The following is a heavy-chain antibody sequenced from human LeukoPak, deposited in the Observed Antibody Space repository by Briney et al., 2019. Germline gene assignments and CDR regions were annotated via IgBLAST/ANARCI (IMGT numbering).Heavy chain of an antibody. Sequence: ASVKVSCKASGYTFTSYDINWVRQATGQGLEWMGWMNPNSGNTGYAQKFQGRVTITRNTSISTAYMELSSLRSEDTAVYYCAREYPVSAFDIWGQGTMVTVSS. CDR3: AREYPVSAFDI. D-gene: IGHD3-10*01. CDR2: MNPNSGNT. J-gene: IGHJ3*02. V-gene: IGHV1-8*03. CDR1: GYTFTSYD.